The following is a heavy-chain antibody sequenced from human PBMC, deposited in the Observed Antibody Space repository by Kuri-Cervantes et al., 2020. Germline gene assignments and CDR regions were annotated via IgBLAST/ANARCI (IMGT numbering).Heavy chain of an antibody. J-gene: IGHJ4*02. CDR1: GYSISSGYF. Sequence: SETLSLTCAVSGYSISSGYFWGWIRQPPGKGLEWIGSIYHSGNTHYNPSLKSGVTISVDTSKNQFSLKVNSVTAADTAVYYCARLYSSGWSPFDYWGQGTLVTVSS. CDR3: ARLYSSGWSPFDY. V-gene: IGHV4-38-2*01. D-gene: IGHD6-19*01. CDR2: IYHSGNT.